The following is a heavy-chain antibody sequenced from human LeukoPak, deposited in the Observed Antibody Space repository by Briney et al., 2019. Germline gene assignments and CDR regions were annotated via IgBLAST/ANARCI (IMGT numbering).Heavy chain of an antibody. V-gene: IGHV4-39*07. CDR3: ARKGRHSKWLDP. Sequence: PSETLSLTSIVFGCSISSRDYDWGWIGQPPGKGLEWIPSVYYGGITYYNPSLNSLVTISADTSTNQFSLNLSSVTAADTAVYYCARKGRHSKWLDPWGQGTLVTVSS. CDR2: VYYGGIT. CDR1: GCSISSRDYD. D-gene: IGHD6-25*01. J-gene: IGHJ5*02.